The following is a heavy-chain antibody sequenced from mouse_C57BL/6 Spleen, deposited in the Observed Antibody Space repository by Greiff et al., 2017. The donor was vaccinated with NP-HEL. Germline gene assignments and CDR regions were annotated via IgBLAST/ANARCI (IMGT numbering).Heavy chain of an antibody. CDR2: IYPGDGDT. J-gene: IGHJ4*01. D-gene: IGHD2-5*01. CDR3: ASTSYYSNRNAMDY. Sequence: QVQLQQSGPELVKPGASVKISCKASGYAFSSSWMNWVKQRPGKGLEWIGRIYPGDGDTNYNGKFKGKATLTADKSSSTAYMQLSSLTSEDSAVYFCASTSYYSNRNAMDYWGQGTSVTVSS. CDR1: GYAFSSSW. V-gene: IGHV1-82*01.